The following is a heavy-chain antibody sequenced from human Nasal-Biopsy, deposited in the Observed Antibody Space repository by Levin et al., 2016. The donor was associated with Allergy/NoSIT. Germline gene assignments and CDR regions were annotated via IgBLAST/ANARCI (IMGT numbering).Heavy chain of an antibody. Sequence: GGSLRLSCAASGFIFSGAAMHWVRQPYGKGLEWVGRIRSKAKNYETAYDVSVKGRFTISRDDSKNTTYLHMSSLKTEDTAVYYCNVDLHWGQGTLVTVSS. CDR1: GFIFSGAA. CDR3: NVDLH. J-gene: IGHJ4*02. CDR2: IRSKAKNYET. D-gene: IGHD2-15*01. V-gene: IGHV3-73*01.